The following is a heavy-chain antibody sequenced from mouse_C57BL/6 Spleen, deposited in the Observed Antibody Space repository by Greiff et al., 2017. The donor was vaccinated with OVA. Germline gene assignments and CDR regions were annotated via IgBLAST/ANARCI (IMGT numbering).Heavy chain of an antibody. CDR2: FYPGSGSI. D-gene: IGHD2-4*01. J-gene: IGHJ4*01. CDR3: ARHGRSYYDYDEGAMDY. V-gene: IGHV1-62-2*01. Sequence: VQRVESGAELVKPGASVKLSCKASGYTFTEYTIHWVKQRSGQGLEWIGWFYPGSGSIKYNEKFKDKATLTADKSSSTVYMELSRLTSEDSAVYSCARHGRSYYDYDEGAMDYWGQGTSVTVSS. CDR1: GYTFTEYT.